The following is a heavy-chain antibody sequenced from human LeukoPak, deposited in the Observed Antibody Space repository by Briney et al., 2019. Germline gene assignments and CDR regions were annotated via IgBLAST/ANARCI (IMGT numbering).Heavy chain of an antibody. D-gene: IGHD2-2*01. CDR3: ATYCSSSSCLTDY. CDR1: GFTFSTYA. J-gene: IGHJ4*02. V-gene: IGHV3-23*01. CDR2: ISSGGGST. Sequence: GGSLRLSCAASGFTFSTYAMSWVCQAPGKGLEWVSTISSGGGSTHYADSVKGRFTISRDNSKNTLYLQMNSLRAEDTAVYHCATYCSSSSCLTDYWGQGTLVIVSS.